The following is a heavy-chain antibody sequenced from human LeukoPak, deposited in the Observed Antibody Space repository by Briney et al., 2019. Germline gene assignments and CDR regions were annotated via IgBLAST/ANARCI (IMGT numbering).Heavy chain of an antibody. CDR1: GFTFSNAW. J-gene: IGHJ4*02. Sequence: GGSLRLSCAASGFTFSNAWMSWVRQAPGKGLEWVGRIESKTDGGTTDYAAPVKGRFTISRDDSKNTLYLQMNSLKTEDTVVYYCTTVKYWGQGTLVTVSS. CDR3: TTVKY. CDR2: IESKTDGGTT. V-gene: IGHV3-15*04.